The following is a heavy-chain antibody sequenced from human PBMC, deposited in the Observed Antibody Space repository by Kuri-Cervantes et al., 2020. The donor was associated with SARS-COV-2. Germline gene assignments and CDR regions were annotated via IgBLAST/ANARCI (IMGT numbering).Heavy chain of an antibody. Sequence: GESLKISCAASGFTFSSYAMSWVRQAPGKGLEWVSAISGSGGSTYYADSVKGRFTISRDNSKNTLYLQMNSLRAEDTAVYYCAKDYGAETDYWGQGTLVTVSS. CDR1: GFTFSSYA. J-gene: IGHJ4*02. CDR3: AKDYGAETDY. CDR2: ISGSGGST. D-gene: IGHD3-10*01. V-gene: IGHV3-23*01.